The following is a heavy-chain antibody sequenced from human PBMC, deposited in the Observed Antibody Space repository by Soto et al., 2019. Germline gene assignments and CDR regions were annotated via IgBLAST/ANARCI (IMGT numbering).Heavy chain of an antibody. J-gene: IGHJ4*02. CDR2: IYHSGST. CDR3: AREMEGGYEIDY. Sequence: TSETLSLTCTVSGVSITSYYWTWIRQPPGKGLEWIGYIYHSGSTKYNPSLKSRVAISVDTSKNQFSLRLSSLTAADTAVYYCAREMEGGYEIDYWGQGTLVTVSS. D-gene: IGHD5-12*01. CDR1: GVSITSYY. V-gene: IGHV4-59*01.